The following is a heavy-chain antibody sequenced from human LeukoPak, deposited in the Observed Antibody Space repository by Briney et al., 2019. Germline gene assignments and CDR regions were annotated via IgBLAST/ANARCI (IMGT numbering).Heavy chain of an antibody. J-gene: IGHJ3*02. CDR1: GFTFSSYS. CDR2: IDYNEGRT. CDR3: VRTKVSAWGDAFDI. V-gene: IGHV3-64*01. Sequence: GGSLRLSCAASGFTFSSYSMHWVRQVPGKGLEYVSAIDYNEGRTFYANSVKGRFTISRDNAKNSLYLQMNSLRAEDMALYFCVRTKVSAWGDAFDIWGQGTMVTVSS. D-gene: IGHD4-11*01.